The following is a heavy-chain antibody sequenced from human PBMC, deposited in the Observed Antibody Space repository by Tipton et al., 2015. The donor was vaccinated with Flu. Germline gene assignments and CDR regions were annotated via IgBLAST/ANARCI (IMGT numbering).Heavy chain of an antibody. CDR1: GYTFTSHN. V-gene: IGHV1-46*01. CDR3: ARDKGDGTYTFDV. CDR2: IYPAGGGI. Sequence: QLVQSGAEAKKPGASVKVSCKASGYTFTSHNMHWVRQAPGQGLEWMGIIYPAGGGIIYAQKFQGRVIMTRDRSTGTVYMELSSLRSDDTAMYYCARDKGDGTYTFDVWGQGTMVTVSS. J-gene: IGHJ3*01. D-gene: IGHD1-1*01.